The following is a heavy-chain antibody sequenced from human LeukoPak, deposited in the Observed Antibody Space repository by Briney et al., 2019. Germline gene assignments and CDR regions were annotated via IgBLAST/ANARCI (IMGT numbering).Heavy chain of an antibody. CDR3: ARDRVDYDSSGYYFYY. D-gene: IGHD3-22*01. V-gene: IGHV1-69*13. Sequence: SVKVSCTASGGTFSSYAISWVRQAPGQGLEWMGGIIPIFGTANYAQKFQGRVTITADESTSTAYMELSSLRSEDTAVYYCARDRVDYDSSGYYFYYWGQGTLVTVSS. CDR2: IIPIFGTA. CDR1: GGTFSSYA. J-gene: IGHJ4*02.